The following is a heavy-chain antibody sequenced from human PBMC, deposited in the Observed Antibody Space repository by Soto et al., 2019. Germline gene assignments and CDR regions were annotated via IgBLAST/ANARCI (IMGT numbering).Heavy chain of an antibody. CDR2: IFYSGRSGST. CDR3: VRGLYCCGSGSQVVYGIDV. D-gene: IGHD3-10*01. V-gene: IGHV4-59*01. CDR1: GGSINSYY. J-gene: IGHJ6*04. Sequence: SETLSLTCSVSGGSINSYYWSWIRQPPGKGLEWIGYIFYSGRSGSTNYNPSLKSRVTISVDTSKNQFSLKLSSVTAADTAVYYCVRGLYCCGSGSQVVYGIDVWAKRTTVTGSS.